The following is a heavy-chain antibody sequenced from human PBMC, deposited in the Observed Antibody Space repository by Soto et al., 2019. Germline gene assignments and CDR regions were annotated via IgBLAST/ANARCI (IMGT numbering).Heavy chain of an antibody. D-gene: IGHD3-10*01. CDR1: GFTFSSYS. V-gene: IGHV3-48*04. CDR3: VRDYFGPGPY. CDR2: ISSSSSAI. J-gene: IGHJ4*01. Sequence: GGSLRLSCAASGFTFSSYSMNWVRQAPGKGLEWISYISSSSSAIYYVDSVKGRFTISRDNAKNSLYLQMNSLRVEDTAVYYCVRDYFGPGPYWGQGTLVTVSS.